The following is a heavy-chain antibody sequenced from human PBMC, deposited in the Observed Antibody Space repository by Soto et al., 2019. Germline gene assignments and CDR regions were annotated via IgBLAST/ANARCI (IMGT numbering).Heavy chain of an antibody. CDR2: ISYGGSNK. Sequence: QVQLVESGGGVVQPGRSLRLSCAASGFTFSSYGMHWVRQAPGKGLEWVAVISYGGSNKYYADSVKGRFTISRDNSKNPLYLQMNSVRAEDTAEYYCAQGMVRGVIITSSFDYWGQGTLVTVSS. CDR1: GFTFSSYG. V-gene: IGHV3-30*18. CDR3: AQGMVRGVIITSSFDY. J-gene: IGHJ4*02. D-gene: IGHD3-10*01.